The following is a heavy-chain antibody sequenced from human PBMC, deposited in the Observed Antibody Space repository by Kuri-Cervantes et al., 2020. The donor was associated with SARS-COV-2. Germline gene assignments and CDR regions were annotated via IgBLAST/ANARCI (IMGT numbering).Heavy chain of an antibody. CDR1: GGSISSYY. Sequence: SETLSLTCTVSGGSISSYYWSWIRQPPGKGLEWIGSIYYSGSTYYNPSLKSRVTISVDTSKNQFSLKLSSVTAADTAVYYCARPIAAAGTSGFDYWGQGTLVTVSS. J-gene: IGHJ4*02. D-gene: IGHD6-13*01. V-gene: IGHV4-59*04. CDR2: IYYSGST. CDR3: ARPIAAAGTSGFDY.